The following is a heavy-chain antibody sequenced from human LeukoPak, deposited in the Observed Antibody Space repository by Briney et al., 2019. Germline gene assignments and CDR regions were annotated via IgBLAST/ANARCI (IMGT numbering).Heavy chain of an antibody. CDR2: IRSKAYCWTT. D-gene: IGHD2-8*01. CDR1: GFTFGDYT. V-gene: IGHV3-49*03. Sequence: GGSLRLSCTVSGFTFGDYTMSWFRQAPGKGLEWVGFIRSKAYCWTTEYAASVKGRFTISRDVSTSIAYLQMNSLQSEDTAVYYCTRNMLRIAGFDPWGQGTLVTVSS. CDR3: TRNMLRIAGFDP. J-gene: IGHJ5*02.